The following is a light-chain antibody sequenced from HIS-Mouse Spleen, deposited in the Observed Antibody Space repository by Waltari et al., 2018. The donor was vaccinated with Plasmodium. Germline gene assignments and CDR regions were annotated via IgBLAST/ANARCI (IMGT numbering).Light chain of an antibody. CDR3: MQGKHWPGT. V-gene: IGKV2-30*02. Sequence: DVVMTQSPPSLPVTLGQPASITCRSSQSLVHSDGSTDWNWFQQRPHQTPTRLIFKVSNRYEGVPDRSSGSGSGTDFTLKISRVEAEDVGVYYCMQGKHWPGTFGQGTKVEIK. J-gene: IGKJ1*01. CDR2: KVS. CDR1: QSLVHSDGSTD.